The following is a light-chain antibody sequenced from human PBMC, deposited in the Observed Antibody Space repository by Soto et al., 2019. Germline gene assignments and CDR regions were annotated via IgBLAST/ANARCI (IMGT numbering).Light chain of an antibody. Sequence: EIVLTQSPGTLSLSPGERATLSCRASQSVSSSYLAWYQQKPGQAPRLLLYGGSSRATGIPDRFSGSGAGTDFTLTISRLEPEDCAVYYCQQYGSSPWTFGQGTKVEIK. J-gene: IGKJ1*01. CDR3: QQYGSSPWT. V-gene: IGKV3-20*01. CDR2: GGS. CDR1: QSVSSSY.